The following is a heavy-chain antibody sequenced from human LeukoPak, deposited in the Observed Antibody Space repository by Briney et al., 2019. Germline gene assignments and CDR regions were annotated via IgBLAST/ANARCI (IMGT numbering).Heavy chain of an antibody. Sequence: GESLKISCKGSGYSFTSYWIGWVRQMPGKGLEGMGIIYPGDSDTRYSPSFQGQVTISADKSISTAYLQWSSLKASDTAMYYCARTYVWGSYRPYYFDYWGQGTLVTVSS. J-gene: IGHJ4*02. V-gene: IGHV5-51*01. D-gene: IGHD3-16*02. CDR3: ARTYVWGSYRPYYFDY. CDR1: GYSFTSYW. CDR2: IYPGDSDT.